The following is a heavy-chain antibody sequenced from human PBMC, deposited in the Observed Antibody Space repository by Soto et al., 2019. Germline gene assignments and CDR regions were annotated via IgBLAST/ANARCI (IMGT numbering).Heavy chain of an antibody. Sequence: PGGSLRLSCAASGFTFSSYAMHWVRQAPGKGLEWVAVISYDGSSKYYADSVKGRFTISRDNSKNTLYLQMNSLRAEDTAVYYCAREGCWYSGSYPSYGMDVWGQGTTVTVSS. CDR2: ISYDGSSK. CDR1: GFTFSSYA. D-gene: IGHD1-26*01. V-gene: IGHV3-30-3*01. CDR3: AREGCWYSGSYPSYGMDV. J-gene: IGHJ6*02.